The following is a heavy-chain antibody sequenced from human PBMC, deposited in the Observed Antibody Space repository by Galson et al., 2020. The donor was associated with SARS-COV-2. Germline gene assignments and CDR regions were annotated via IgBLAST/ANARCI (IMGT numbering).Heavy chain of an antibody. J-gene: IGHJ3*01. CDR1: GVSINSSNYY. CDR3: ARVRYDTFDL. D-gene: IGHD1-20*01. V-gene: IGHV4-39*07. Sequence: SETLSLTCTVSGVSINSSNYYWAWIRQPLGKGLEWIGSFYSGASTYYKPSLKSRVTISVDPSKNQFSLNVKSVTAADTAVFYCARVRYDTFDLWGQGITVTVSS. CDR2: FYSGAST.